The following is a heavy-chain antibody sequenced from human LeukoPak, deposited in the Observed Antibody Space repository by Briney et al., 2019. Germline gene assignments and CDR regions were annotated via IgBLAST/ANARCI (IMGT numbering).Heavy chain of an antibody. D-gene: IGHD3-10*01. CDR3: ARGFGAGDSFGI. CDR2: IYYSGST. V-gene: IGHV4-59*01. Sequence: SETLSLTCTVSGGSISSYYWSWLRQPPGKGLEWIGYIYYSGSTNYNPSLKSRVTISVDTSKNQFSLKLSSVTAADAAMYYCARGFGAGDSFGIWSQGTMVTVST. CDR1: GGSISSYY. J-gene: IGHJ3*02.